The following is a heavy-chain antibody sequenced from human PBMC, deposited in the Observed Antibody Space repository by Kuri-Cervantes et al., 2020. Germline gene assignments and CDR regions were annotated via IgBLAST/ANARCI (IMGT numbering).Heavy chain of an antibody. CDR2: ISWNSGSI. CDR1: GFTFDDYA. CDR3: AKDKSGSYDGARTFDY. V-gene: IGHV3-9*01. D-gene: IGHD1-26*01. J-gene: IGHJ4*02. Sequence: GGSLRLSCAASGFTFDDYAMHWVRQAPGKGLEWVSGISWNSGSIGYADSVKGRFTISRDNSKNTLYLQMNSLRAEDTAVYYCAKDKSGSYDGARTFDYWGQGTLVTVSS.